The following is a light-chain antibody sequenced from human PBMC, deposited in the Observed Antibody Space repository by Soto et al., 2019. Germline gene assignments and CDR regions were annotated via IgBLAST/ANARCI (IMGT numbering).Light chain of an antibody. CDR1: RSDIGSYNY. J-gene: IGLJ1*01. Sequence: QSALTQPASVSGSPGQSITISCSGTRSDIGSYNYVAWYQQFPGKTPKILIYGVSNRPSGVSSRFSGSKSGNTASLIISGLQAEDEADYYCISYTGSSTSYVFGSGTKLPVL. CDR3: ISYTGSSTSYV. CDR2: GVS. V-gene: IGLV2-14*01.